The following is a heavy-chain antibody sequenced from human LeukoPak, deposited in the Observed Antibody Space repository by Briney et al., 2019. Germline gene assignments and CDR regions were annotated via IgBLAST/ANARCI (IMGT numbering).Heavy chain of an antibody. CDR2: IYTSGST. CDR3: ARAKDSGSYWDNWFDP. J-gene: IGHJ5*02. CDR1: GGSISSYY. V-gene: IGHV4-4*07. Sequence: PSETLSLTCTVSGGSISSYYWSWIRQPAGKGLEWIGRIYTSGSTNYNPSLKSRVTMSVDTSKNQFSLELSSVTAADTAVYYCARAKDSGSYWDNWFDPWGQGTLVTVSS. D-gene: IGHD1-26*01.